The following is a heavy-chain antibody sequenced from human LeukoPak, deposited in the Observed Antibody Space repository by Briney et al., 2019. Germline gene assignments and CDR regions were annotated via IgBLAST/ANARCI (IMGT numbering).Heavy chain of an antibody. D-gene: IGHD3-10*01. V-gene: IGHV4-30-4*01. CDR3: ARFGRVFRDAFDI. CDR1: GGSISSGDYY. CDR2: IYYSGST. Sequence: SETLSLTCTVSGGSISSGDYYWSWIRQPPGKGLEWIGYIYYSGSTYYNPSLKSRVTISVDTSKNQFSLKLSSVTAADTAVYYCARFGRVFRDAFDIWGQGTMVTVSS. J-gene: IGHJ3*02.